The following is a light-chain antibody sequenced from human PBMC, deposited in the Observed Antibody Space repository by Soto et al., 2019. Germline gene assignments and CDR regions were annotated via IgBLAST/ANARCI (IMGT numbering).Light chain of an antibody. CDR1: QSVSSN. J-gene: IGKJ1*01. V-gene: IGKV3-15*01. CDR2: AVS. Sequence: EILMTQSPVTLSVSPGETATLSCRASQSVSSNVAWYQQKPGQAPRLLIYAVSTRATGIPARFSGSGSGTEFTLTINSLQSEDFAVYYCQQYNNWPPMWTFGQGTKVDIK. CDR3: QQYNNWPPMWT.